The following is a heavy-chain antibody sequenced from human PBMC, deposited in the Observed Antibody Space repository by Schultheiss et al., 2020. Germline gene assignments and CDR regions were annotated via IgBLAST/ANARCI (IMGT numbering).Heavy chain of an antibody. CDR1: GFTLSDYA. V-gene: IGHV3-30*03. J-gene: IGHJ4*02. CDR2: TSYDGTYK. CDR3: TTAPTITIFGVVIIDY. Sequence: GGSLRLSCAASGFTLSDYAMHWVRQAPGKGLEWVAVTSYDGTYKYYSDSVKGRFTISRDNSKNTLYVQVNSLRDEDTAVYYCTTAPTITIFGVVIIDYWGQGTLVTVS. D-gene: IGHD3-3*01.